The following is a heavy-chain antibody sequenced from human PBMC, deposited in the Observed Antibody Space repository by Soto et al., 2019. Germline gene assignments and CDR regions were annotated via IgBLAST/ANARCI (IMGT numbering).Heavy chain of an antibody. Sequence: LRLSCAASGFSFSNNGMHWVRQAPGKGLEWVAIISYDGSKKYYADSVKGRFTISRDNSKNTLFLQMNSLRVEDTAVFYCAKDRVESGLGEIDYWGQGTLVTVSS. CDR1: GFSFSNNG. J-gene: IGHJ4*02. CDR3: AKDRVESGLGEIDY. V-gene: IGHV3-30*18. D-gene: IGHD3-16*01. CDR2: ISYDGSKK.